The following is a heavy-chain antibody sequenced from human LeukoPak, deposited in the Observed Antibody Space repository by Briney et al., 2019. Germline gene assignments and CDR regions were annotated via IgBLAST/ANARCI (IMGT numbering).Heavy chain of an antibody. D-gene: IGHD3-10*01. CDR3: ARERSMVRGVSWFDP. Sequence: SETLSLTCAVSGGSISSSNWWSWVRQPPGKGLEWIGYIYYNGSPNYNPSLKSRVTISVDTSKNQFSLKLSSVTAADTAVYYCARERSMVRGVSWFDPWGQGTLVTVSS. J-gene: IGHJ5*02. CDR2: IYYNGSP. CDR1: GGSISSSNW. V-gene: IGHV4-4*02.